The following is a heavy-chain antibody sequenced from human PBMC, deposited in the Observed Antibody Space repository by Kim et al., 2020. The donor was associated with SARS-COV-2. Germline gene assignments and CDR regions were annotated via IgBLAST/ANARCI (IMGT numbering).Heavy chain of an antibody. J-gene: IGHJ6*02. CDR3: ARKLLWFGDNGMDV. CDR2: IFGSGNT. CDR1: GFSVSTND. V-gene: IGHV3-53*01. Sequence: GGSLRLSCAASGFSVSTNDMSWVRQAPGKGLEWVASIFGSGNTYYADSAKGRFTISRDNSKNTLYLQMNRLRAEDTAAYHCARKLLWFGDNGMDVWGQGTTVTVAS. D-gene: IGHD3-10*01.